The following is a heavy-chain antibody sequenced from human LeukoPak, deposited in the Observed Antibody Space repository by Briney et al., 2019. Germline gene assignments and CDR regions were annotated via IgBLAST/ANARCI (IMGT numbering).Heavy chain of an antibody. CDR1: GFTFSGYV. D-gene: IGHD6-6*01. J-gene: IGHJ4*02. V-gene: IGHV3-23*01. CDR2: ISDNSVST. Sequence: GGSLRLSCAASGFTFSGYVMSWVRQAPGKGLEGVSAISDNSVSTYYADSVKGRFTVSRDNSKNTLYLQMNSLRVEDTAVYFCAKASSSSRPYYFGYWGQGTLVTVSS. CDR3: AKASSSSRPYYFGY.